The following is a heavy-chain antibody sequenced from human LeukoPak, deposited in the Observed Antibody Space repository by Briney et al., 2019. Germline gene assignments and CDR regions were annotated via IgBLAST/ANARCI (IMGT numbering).Heavy chain of an antibody. Sequence: PSETLSLTCAVSAYSISSGYYWGWIRQPPGKGLEWIGSINHSGNTYYNPPLKSRVTISVDTSKNQLSLKLSSVTAADTAVYYCASLGEIGYWFDPWGQGTLVTVSS. CDR3: ASLGEIGYWFDP. CDR1: AYSISSGYY. J-gene: IGHJ5*02. D-gene: IGHD3-10*01. V-gene: IGHV4-38-2*01. CDR2: INHSGNT.